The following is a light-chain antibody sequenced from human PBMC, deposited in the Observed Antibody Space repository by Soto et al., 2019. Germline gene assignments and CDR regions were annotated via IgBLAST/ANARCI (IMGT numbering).Light chain of an antibody. CDR1: QNVATN. CDR3: QQYNNRPQT. CDR2: GAS. V-gene: IGKV3-15*01. Sequence: EAVLTQSPATLSVSPGEGATLSCRASQNVATNLAWYQQRPGQAPRLLIYGASKRAIGLPARFSGSGSGTEFTLTITSLQSEDFAVYYCQQYNNRPQTFGQGTKVEIK. J-gene: IGKJ1*01.